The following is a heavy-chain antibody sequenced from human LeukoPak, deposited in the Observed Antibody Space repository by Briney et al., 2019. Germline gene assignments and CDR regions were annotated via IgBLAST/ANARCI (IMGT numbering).Heavy chain of an antibody. J-gene: IGHJ4*02. Sequence: GASVKVSCKASGYTFTTYGISWVRQAPGQGLEWMGWISGYNGNTNYAQKLQGRVTMTTDTSTSTAFMELRSLRSDDTAIYYCARSDFGGAADYWGQGTLVSVS. D-gene: IGHD4-23*01. CDR3: ARSDFGGAADY. CDR1: GYTFTTYG. CDR2: ISGYNGNT. V-gene: IGHV1-18*01.